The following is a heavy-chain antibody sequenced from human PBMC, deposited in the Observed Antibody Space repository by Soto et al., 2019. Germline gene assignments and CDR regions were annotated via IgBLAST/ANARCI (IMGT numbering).Heavy chain of an antibody. J-gene: IGHJ4*02. D-gene: IGHD2-2*01. CDR2: IIPIFGTA. CDR1: GGTFSSYA. V-gene: IGHV1-69*12. CDR3: ARSEGHRLLYDD. Sequence: QVQLVQSGAEVKKPGSSVKVSCKASGGTFSSYAISWVRQAPGQGLEWMGGIIPIFGTANYAQKFQGRVTITADESTNTAYTELSSLAPEDTAVYYRARSEGHRLLYDDWGQGTLVTVAS.